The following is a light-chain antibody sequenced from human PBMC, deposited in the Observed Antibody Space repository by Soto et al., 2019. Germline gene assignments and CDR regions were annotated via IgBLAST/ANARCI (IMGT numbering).Light chain of an antibody. CDR3: QQYNSQGT. V-gene: IGKV1-5*01. CDR2: YAS. J-gene: IGKJ1*01. Sequence: DIQMTQSPSTLSASVGDRVTITCRASQSISSWLAWYQQKPGKAPKLLIYYASSLESGVPSRFSGSGSGTEFTLTISSLQPDDSATYYCQQYNSQGTFGQGTKVEFK. CDR1: QSISSW.